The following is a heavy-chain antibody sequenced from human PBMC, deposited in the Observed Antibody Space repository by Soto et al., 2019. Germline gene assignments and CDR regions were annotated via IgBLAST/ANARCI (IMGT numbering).Heavy chain of an antibody. CDR3: ASEGGY. CDR2: IYTSRST. CDR1: GGSISSFY. Sequence: PSETLSLTCTVSGGSISSFYWSWVRQPAGKGMEWVGRIYTSRSTNYNPSLTSGVTMSVDTSTNQFSLKLSSVTAADTAVYYRASEGGYWGQGTLVTVSS. J-gene: IGHJ4*02. D-gene: IGHD3-16*01. V-gene: IGHV4-4*07.